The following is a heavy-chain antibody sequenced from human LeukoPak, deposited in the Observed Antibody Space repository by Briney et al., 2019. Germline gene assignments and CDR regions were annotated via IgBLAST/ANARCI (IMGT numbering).Heavy chain of an antibody. CDR1: GFTFSSYG. D-gene: IGHD3-22*01. J-gene: IGHJ4*02. CDR3: AKTRKLGSGYFFDY. CDR2: ISYDGSNK. V-gene: IGHV3-30*18. Sequence: GGSLRLSCAASGFTFSSYGMHWVRQAPGKGLEWVAVISYDGSNKYYADSVKGRFTISRDNSKNTLYLQMNSLRAEDTAVYYCAKTRKLGSGYFFDYWGQGTLVTVSS.